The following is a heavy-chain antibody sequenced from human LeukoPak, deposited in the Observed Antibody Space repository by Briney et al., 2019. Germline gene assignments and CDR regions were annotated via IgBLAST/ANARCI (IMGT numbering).Heavy chain of an antibody. D-gene: IGHD3-22*01. CDR3: ARGCNYYDSSGYGPNSYYYYMDV. V-gene: IGHV3-20*04. CDR2: INWNGGST. J-gene: IGHJ6*03. CDR1: GFTFDDYG. Sequence: GGSLRLSCAASGFTFDDYGMSWVRHAPGKGLEWVSGINWNGGSTGYADSVKGRFTISRDNAKSSLYLQMNSLRAEDTALYYCARGCNYYDSSGYGPNSYYYYMDVWGKGTTVTVSS.